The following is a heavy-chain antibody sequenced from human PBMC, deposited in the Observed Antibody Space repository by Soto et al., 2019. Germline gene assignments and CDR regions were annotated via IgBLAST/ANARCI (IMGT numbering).Heavy chain of an antibody. D-gene: IGHD2-15*01. CDR1: GFTFSSYG. CDR3: ARDRWRAASLVHFDS. CDR2: ISSSNGLT. Sequence: PGGSLRLSCAASGFTFSSYGMNWVRQAPGRGLEWVSYISSSNGLTYYADSVRGRFTISRDNAKNSLYLQMNSLRDEDTAVYYCARDRWRAASLVHFDSWGQGTLVTVSS. V-gene: IGHV3-48*02. J-gene: IGHJ4*02.